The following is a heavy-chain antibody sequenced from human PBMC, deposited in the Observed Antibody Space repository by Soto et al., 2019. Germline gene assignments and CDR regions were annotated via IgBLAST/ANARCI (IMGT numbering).Heavy chain of an antibody. CDR2: ISAYNGDT. D-gene: IGHD3-10*01. CDR1: GYTFTSHG. Sequence: QVLLVQSGAEVKKPGASVKVSCKASGYTFTSHGISWVRQAPGQGLEWMGWISAYNGDTNYAQKLQGRVTLTTDTSTSSASMEVRSLRSEDTAVYYYARMVRGSNIDYYHYMDVWGKGTTVTVSS. CDR3: ARMVRGSNIDYYHYMDV. J-gene: IGHJ6*03. V-gene: IGHV1-18*01.